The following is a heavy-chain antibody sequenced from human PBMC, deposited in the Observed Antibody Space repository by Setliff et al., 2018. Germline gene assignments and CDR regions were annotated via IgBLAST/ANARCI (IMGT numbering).Heavy chain of an antibody. CDR3: ARKGISALSGAFDM. J-gene: IGHJ3*02. CDR2: IYIGGSA. Sequence: PSETLSLTCTVSGGSISSYYWSWIRQPAGKGLEWIGHIYIGGSANYNPSPKSRVTMSIDTSKNQFSLKLNSVTAADTAVYYCARKGISALSGAFDMWGQGTMVTVSS. D-gene: IGHD1-26*01. V-gene: IGHV4-4*07. CDR1: GGSISSYY.